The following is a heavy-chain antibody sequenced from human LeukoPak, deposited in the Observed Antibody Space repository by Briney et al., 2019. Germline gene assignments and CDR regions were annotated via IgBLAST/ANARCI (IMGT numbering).Heavy chain of an antibody. V-gene: IGHV3-7*01. D-gene: IGHD4/OR15-4a*01. CDR1: GFTFSTYW. J-gene: IGHJ4*02. CDR2: IRHDGSEK. Sequence: GSLRLSCAASGFTFSTYWMSWVRQAPGKGLEWVASIRHDGSEKYYVDSVKGRFTISRDNAKNSLYLQMNSLRAEDTAVYYCARGGANRGRFEYWGQGTLVTVSS. CDR3: ARGGANRGRFEY.